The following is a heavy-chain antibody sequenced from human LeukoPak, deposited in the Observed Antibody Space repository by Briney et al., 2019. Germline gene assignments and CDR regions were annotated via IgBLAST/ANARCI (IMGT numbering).Heavy chain of an antibody. CDR3: VKDQTFRGSGHYTYFDY. D-gene: IGHD2-15*01. CDR1: GFTFSRYA. CDR2: LGVSVSGYGGST. V-gene: IGHV3-23*01. J-gene: IGHJ4*02. Sequence: PGGSLRLSCAASGFTFSRYAMSWVRQAPGKGLEWVSALGVSVSGYGGSTYYADSVKGRFTISRDNSKNTLYLQMNSLRAEDTAVYYCVKDQTFRGSGHYTYFDYWGQGALVTVSS.